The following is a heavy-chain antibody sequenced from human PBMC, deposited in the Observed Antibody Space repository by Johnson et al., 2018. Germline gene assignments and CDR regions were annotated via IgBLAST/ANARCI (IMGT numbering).Heavy chain of an antibody. D-gene: IGHD5-18*01. CDR3: VREVYSYGYYFDS. J-gene: IGHJ4*02. CDR2: IGTAGDT. CDR1: GFTFSLYD. V-gene: IGHV3-13*01. Sequence: VQLVQSGGGLVQPGGSLRLSCEASGFTFSLYDMYWVRQPTGKGLEWVSGIGTAGDTYYLGSVKGRFTISRENAKNSLYLQMNSLTAGYTAVYYCVREVYSYGYYFDSWGQGTLVAVSS.